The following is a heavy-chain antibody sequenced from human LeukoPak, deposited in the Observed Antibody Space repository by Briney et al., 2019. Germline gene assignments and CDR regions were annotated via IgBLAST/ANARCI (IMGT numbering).Heavy chain of an antibody. J-gene: IGHJ3*02. V-gene: IGHV4-61*02. CDR1: GGSISSGNYY. Sequence: SETLSLTCTVSGGSISSGNYYWSWTRQPAGKGLEWIGRIYPSGSTNYNPSLKSRVTISVDTSKNQFSLKLSSVTAADTAVYYCARRQLPRGGTDAFDIWGQGTMVTVSS. CDR3: ARRQLPRGGTDAFDI. CDR2: IYPSGST. D-gene: IGHD2-2*01.